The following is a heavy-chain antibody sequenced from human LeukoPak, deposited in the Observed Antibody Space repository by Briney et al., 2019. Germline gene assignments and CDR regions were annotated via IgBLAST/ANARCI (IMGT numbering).Heavy chain of an antibody. CDR1: GFSFSTSW. CDR2: INSDGSNT. J-gene: IGHJ4*02. CDR3: ARDRYYTLDY. D-gene: IGHD3-3*01. V-gene: IGHV3-74*01. Sequence: GGSLRLSCAASGFSFSTSWMHWVRHTPEKGLVWVSRINSDGSNTIYADSVKGRFTISRDNAKNTLFLQMNSLRAEDTAVYYCARDRYYTLDYWGQGTPVTVSS.